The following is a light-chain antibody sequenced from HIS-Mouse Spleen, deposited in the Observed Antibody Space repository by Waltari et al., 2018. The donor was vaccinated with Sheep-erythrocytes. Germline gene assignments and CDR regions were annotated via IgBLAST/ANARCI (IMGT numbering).Light chain of an antibody. J-gene: IGLJ2*01. CDR3: NSRDSSGNHRVV. CDR2: GKN. V-gene: IGLV3-19*01. CDR1: SLRRYY. Sequence: SSELTQDPAVSVALGQTVRITFQGDSLRRYYASWYQQKPGQAPVLVIYGKNNRPSGIPDRFSGSSSGNTASLTITGAQAEDEADYYCNSRDSSGNHRVVFGGGTKLTVL.